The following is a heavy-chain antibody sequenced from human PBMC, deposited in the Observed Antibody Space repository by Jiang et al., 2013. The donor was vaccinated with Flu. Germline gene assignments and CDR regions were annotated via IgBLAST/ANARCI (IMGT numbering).Heavy chain of an antibody. D-gene: IGHD6-19*01. J-gene: IGHJ6*04. CDR2: ISAYNGNT. Sequence: SGAEVKKPGASVKVSCKASGYTFTSYGISWVRQAPGQGLEWMGWISAYNGNTNYAQKLQGRVTMTTDTSTSTAYMELRSLRSDDTAVYYCARGYSSGWTTYYYGMDVWGKGTTVTVSS. CDR1: GYTFTSYG. V-gene: IGHV1-18*01. CDR3: ARGYSSGWTTYYYGMDV.